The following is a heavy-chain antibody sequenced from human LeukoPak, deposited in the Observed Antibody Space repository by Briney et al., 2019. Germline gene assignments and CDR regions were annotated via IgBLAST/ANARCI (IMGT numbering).Heavy chain of an antibody. V-gene: IGHV3-66*01. Sequence: GGSLRLSCATSGFTVSSNYMSWVRQAPGKGLEWVSVIFSGGNTYYADSVKGRFTISRDNSKNTLYLQMNSLRAEDTAVYYCAREGTTTSFDYWGQGTLVTVSS. J-gene: IGHJ4*02. D-gene: IGHD1-26*01. CDR1: GFTVSSNY. CDR2: IFSGGNT. CDR3: AREGTTTSFDY.